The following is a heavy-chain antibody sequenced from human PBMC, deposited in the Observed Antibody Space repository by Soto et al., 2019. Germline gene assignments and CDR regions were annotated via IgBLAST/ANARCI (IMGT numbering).Heavy chain of an antibody. CDR1: GFLFSSNW. V-gene: IGHV3-74*01. CDR3: ARGIGFSAQDY. CDR2: ISGDLSST. J-gene: IGHJ4*02. Sequence: QPGGSLRLSCAASGFLFSSNWMHWVRQAPGKGLVWVSRISGDLSSTDYADSVKGRFTISRDNAKSTLYLQMDSLRADDTAVYFCARGIGFSAQDYWGQGTLVTVSS. D-gene: IGHD6-13*01.